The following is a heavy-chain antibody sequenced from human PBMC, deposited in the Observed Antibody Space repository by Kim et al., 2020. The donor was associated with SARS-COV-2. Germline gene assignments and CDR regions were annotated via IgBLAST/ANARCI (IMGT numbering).Heavy chain of an antibody. V-gene: IGHV1-69*01. J-gene: IGHJ5*02. CDR3: ARAPGFLELSNWFDP. D-gene: IGHD3-3*01. Sequence: QKCQGRVTITADESTSTAYMELSSLRSEDTAVYYCARAPGFLELSNWFDPWGQGTLVTVSS.